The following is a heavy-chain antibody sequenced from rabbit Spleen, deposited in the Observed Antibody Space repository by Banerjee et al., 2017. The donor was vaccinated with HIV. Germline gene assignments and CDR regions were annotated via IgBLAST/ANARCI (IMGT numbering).Heavy chain of an antibody. J-gene: IGHJ3*01. V-gene: IGHV1S7*01. CDR2: IDPVFGIT. CDR3: ARAIVPWLGLTRLDL. CDR1: GFTLSSYY. D-gene: IGHD4-1*01. Sequence: QLKESGGGLVQPGGSLKLSCTASGFTLSSYYMNWVRQAPGKGLEWIGYIDPVFGITYYANWVNGRFSISRENAQNTVFLQMTSLTAADTATYFCARAIVPWLGLTRLDLWGPGTPSPS.